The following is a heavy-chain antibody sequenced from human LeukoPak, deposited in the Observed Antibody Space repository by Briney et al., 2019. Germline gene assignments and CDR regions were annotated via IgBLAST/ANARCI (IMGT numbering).Heavy chain of an antibody. J-gene: IGHJ4*02. CDR2: MYTGGNT. V-gene: IGHV3-66*01. D-gene: IGHD2-2*01. CDR3: ARGRSSTNFFDY. Sequence: PGGSLRLSCAASGFTFSSNYMGWVRQGPGKGPEWVSVMYTGGNTYYSDSVKGRVSISRDKYKNTLDLQMNSLRAEDTAVYYCARGRSSTNFFDYWGQGTLVTVSS. CDR1: GFTFSSNY.